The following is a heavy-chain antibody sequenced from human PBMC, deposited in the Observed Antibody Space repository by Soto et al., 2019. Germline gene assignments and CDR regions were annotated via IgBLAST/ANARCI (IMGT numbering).Heavy chain of an antibody. V-gene: IGHV4-31*03. CDR3: ALGFRYSAPADIYFVS. Sequence: SETLALTCTVSGGSISSGGYYWNWIRQHPGKGLEWIGEINHSGSTNYNPSLKSRVTISVDTSKNQFSLKLSSVTAADTAVYSCALGFRYSAPADIYFVSLRQGLLITAPQ. D-gene: IGHD3-9*01. CDR2: INHSGST. CDR1: GGSISSGGYY. J-gene: IGHJ4*02.